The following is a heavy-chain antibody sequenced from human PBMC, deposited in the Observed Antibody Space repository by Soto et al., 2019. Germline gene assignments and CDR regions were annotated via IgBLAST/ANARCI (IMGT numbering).Heavy chain of an antibody. CDR2: ISAYNGNT. CDR1: GYTFTSYG. Sequence: ASVKVSCKVSGYTFTSYGISWVRQAPGQGLEWMGWISAYNGNTNYAQKLQGRVTMTTDTSTSTAYMELRSLRSDDTAVYYCAREPMPASYDSSGHYNNDAFDIWGQGTMVTVSS. V-gene: IGHV1-18*01. CDR3: AREPMPASYDSSGHYNNDAFDI. J-gene: IGHJ3*02. D-gene: IGHD3-22*01.